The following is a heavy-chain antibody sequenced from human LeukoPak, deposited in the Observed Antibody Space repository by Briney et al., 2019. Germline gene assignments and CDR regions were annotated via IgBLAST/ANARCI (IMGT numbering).Heavy chain of an antibody. CDR1: GFAFNIYS. V-gene: IGHV3-23*01. Sequence: GGSLRLSCVASGFAFNIYSMSWVRQAPGKGLGWVSSITSIVDATFYADSVKDHFTISRDNSRSTLYLQMRRLRVEDTAVYYCAKDRPNYHESNGHYYRLNGDSWGQGTLVTVSS. CDR2: ITSIVDAT. D-gene: IGHD3-22*01. J-gene: IGHJ5*01. CDR3: AKDRPNYHESNGHYYRLNGDS.